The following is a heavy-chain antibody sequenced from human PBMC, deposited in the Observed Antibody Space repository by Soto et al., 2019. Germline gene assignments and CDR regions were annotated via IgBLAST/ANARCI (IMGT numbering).Heavy chain of an antibody. D-gene: IGHD6-13*01. V-gene: IGHV1-69*13. J-gene: IGHJ4*02. CDR2: IIPIFGTA. Sequence: GASVKVSSKASGGTFSSYAISWVRQAPGQGLEWMGGIIPIFGTANYAQKFQGRVTITADESTSTAYMELSSLRSEDTAVYYCARHSSSRAKHFDYWGQGTLVTVSS. CDR1: GGTFSSYA. CDR3: ARHSSSRAKHFDY.